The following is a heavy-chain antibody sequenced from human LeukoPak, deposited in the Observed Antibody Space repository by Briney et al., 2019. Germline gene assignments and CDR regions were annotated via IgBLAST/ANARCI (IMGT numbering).Heavy chain of an antibody. CDR1: GFTFSTYA. CDR2: ITSHGDST. CDR3: VTRYSSGWYDY. V-gene: IGHV3-64D*09. D-gene: IGHD6-19*01. J-gene: IGHJ4*02. Sequence: GGSLRLSCSASGFTFSTYAMYWVRQAPGKGLEYVSAITSHGDSTYYADSVKGRFTTSRGNSKNTLYLQMSSLRAEDTAVYYCVTRYSSGWYDYWGQGTLVTVSS.